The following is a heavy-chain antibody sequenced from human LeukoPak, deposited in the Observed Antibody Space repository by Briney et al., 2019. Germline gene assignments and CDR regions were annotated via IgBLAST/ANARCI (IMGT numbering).Heavy chain of an antibody. CDR1: GGSFSGYY. V-gene: IGHV4-34*01. CDR2: INHSGST. Sequence: SETLSLTCAVYGGSFSGYYWSWIRQPPGKGLEWIGEINHSGSTNYNPSLKSRVTISVDTSKNQFSLKLSSVTAADTAVYYCAREGNSSFEFDYWGQGTLVTVSS. J-gene: IGHJ4*02. CDR3: AREGNSSFEFDY. D-gene: IGHD6-19*01.